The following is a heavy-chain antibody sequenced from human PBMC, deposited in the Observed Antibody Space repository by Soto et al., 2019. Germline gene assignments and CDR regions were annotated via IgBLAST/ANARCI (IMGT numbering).Heavy chain of an antibody. CDR1: GYTFINYD. V-gene: IGHV1-8*01. CDR2: MNLNSGTT. CDR3: ARGHGFDI. J-gene: IGHJ3*02. Sequence: QVHLVQSGTEVKKPGASVKVSCRASGYTFINYDINWVRQAPGQGLEWMGWMNLNSGTTGSAPNFAGSVTFTTNSSITTVYMELTYLRSDDPAVYYCARGHGFDIWGQGTMVSVSS.